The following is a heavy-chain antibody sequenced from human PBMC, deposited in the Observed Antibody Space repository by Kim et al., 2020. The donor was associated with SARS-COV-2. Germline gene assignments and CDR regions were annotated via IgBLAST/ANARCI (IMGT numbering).Heavy chain of an antibody. D-gene: IGHD3-16*01. CDR3: ASLSTWYVWDKFDY. V-gene: IGHV3-74*01. J-gene: IGHJ4*02. Sequence: GGSLRLSCVASGFTFSSYWMHWVRQAPGKGLVWVSRVNSDGSSTSYADSVKGRFTISRDNSRNTLYLQMNSLRAEDTAVYYCASLSTWYVWDKFDYCGQGALVAVPS. CDR2: VNSDGSST. CDR1: GFTFSSYW.